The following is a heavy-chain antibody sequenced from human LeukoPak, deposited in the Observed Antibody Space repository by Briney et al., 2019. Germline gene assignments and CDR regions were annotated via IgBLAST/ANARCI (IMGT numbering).Heavy chain of an antibody. V-gene: IGHV3-30*04. CDR1: GFTFSSYA. D-gene: IGHD5-18*01. Sequence: PGGSLRLSCAASGFTFSSYAMHWVRQAPGKGLEWVAVISYDGSNKYYADSVKGRFTISRDNSKNTLYLQMNSLRAEDTAVYYCARHMGLGYSYGYPYFDYWGQGTLVTVSS. CDR2: ISYDGSNK. CDR3: ARHMGLGYSYGYPYFDY. J-gene: IGHJ4*02.